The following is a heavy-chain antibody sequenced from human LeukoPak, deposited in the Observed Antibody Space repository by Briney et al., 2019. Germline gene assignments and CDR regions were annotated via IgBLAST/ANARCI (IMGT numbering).Heavy chain of an antibody. CDR3: ARYSYGMDV. V-gene: IGHV6-1*01. CDR1: GDSVSSNSAG. CDR2: TYHRSKWYN. Sequence: SQTLSLTCAISGDSVSSNSAGWNWIRQSPSSGLEWLGRTYHRSKWYNDYAVSVKSRITINPDASKNQFTLQLNSVTPEDTAVYYCARYSYGMDVWGHGTTVTVSS. J-gene: IGHJ6*02.